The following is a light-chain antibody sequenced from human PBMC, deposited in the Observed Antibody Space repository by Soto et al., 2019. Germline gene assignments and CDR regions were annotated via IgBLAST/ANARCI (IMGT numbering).Light chain of an antibody. CDR3: SSYTSSSTLYV. CDR2: DVT. CDR1: SSDVGGYNF. V-gene: IGLV2-11*01. J-gene: IGLJ1*01. Sequence: QSVLTQPRSVSGSPGQSVTISCTGTSSDVGGYNFVSWYQQYPGKAPKLIIYDVTKGPSGVPDRFSGSKSGNTASLTISGLQAEDEADYYCSSYTSSSTLYVFGTGTKATVL.